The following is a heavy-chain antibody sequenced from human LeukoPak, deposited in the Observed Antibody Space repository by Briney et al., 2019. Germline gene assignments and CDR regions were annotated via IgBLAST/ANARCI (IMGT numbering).Heavy chain of an antibody. CDR3: AREGVSSSWNNWYFDL. Sequence: GGSLRLSCVASGFTFSSYGMSWVRQAPGKWLECDSYVSATGYTTSYADSVKGRFTISRENAKNSLYLQMNSLTAGDTAVYYCAREGVSSSWNNWYFDLWGRGTLVTVSS. CDR2: VSATGYTT. J-gene: IGHJ2*01. D-gene: IGHD6-13*01. V-gene: IGHV3-23*01. CDR1: GFTFSSYG.